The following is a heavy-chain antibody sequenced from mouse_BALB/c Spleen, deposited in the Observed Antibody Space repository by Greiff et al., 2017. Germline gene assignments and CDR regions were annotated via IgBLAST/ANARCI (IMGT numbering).Heavy chain of an antibody. CDR1: GFTFSSYA. Sequence: EVQLVESGGGLVKPGGSLKLSCAASGFTFSSYAMSWVRQTPEKRLEWVASISSGGSTYYPDSVKGRFTISRDNARNILYLQMSSLRSEDTAMYYCAREKPYDYDAWFAYWGQGTLVTVSA. V-gene: IGHV5-6-5*01. J-gene: IGHJ3*01. D-gene: IGHD2-4*01. CDR2: ISSGGST. CDR3: AREKPYDYDAWFAY.